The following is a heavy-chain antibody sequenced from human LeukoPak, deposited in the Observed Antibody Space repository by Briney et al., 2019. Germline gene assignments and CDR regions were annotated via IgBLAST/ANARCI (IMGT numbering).Heavy chain of an antibody. V-gene: IGHV1-46*01. Sequence: ASVKVSCKASGGTFSSYAISWVRQAPGQGLEWMGVINPSGDGSIYAQKFQGRVTMTTDASTSTVYMELSNLRSEDTAVFYCAREYHYDSSDYKKVLPNYFDPWGQGTLVTVSS. J-gene: IGHJ5*02. CDR1: GGTFSSYA. CDR3: AREYHYDSSDYKKVLPNYFDP. D-gene: IGHD3-22*01. CDR2: INPSGDGS.